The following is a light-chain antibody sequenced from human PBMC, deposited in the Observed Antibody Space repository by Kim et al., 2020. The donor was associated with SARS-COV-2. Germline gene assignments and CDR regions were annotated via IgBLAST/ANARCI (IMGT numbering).Light chain of an antibody. CDR3: QTWGTGIRV. J-gene: IGLJ3*02. CDR2: LNSDGSH. CDR1: SGNGSYA. Sequence: AAVKVTSTWSSGNGSYAIAWHEKQTEKGPRYLMKLNSDGSHSKGDGIADRFSGSSSGAERYLTISSIQSEDEADYYCQTWGTGIRVFGGGTQLTVL. V-gene: IGLV4-69*01.